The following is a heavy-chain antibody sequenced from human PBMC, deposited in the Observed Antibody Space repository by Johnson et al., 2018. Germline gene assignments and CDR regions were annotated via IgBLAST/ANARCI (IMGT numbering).Heavy chain of an antibody. CDR3: ARGGWLGYYYGMDV. CDR2: IWYDGSNK. Sequence: QVQLVQSGGGVVQPGRSLRLSCAASGFTFSSYGMHWVRQAPGKGLEWVAVIWYDGSNKYYADSVKGRCTISRDNSKNTLYLQMNSLRSEDTAVYYCARGGWLGYYYGMDVWGQGTTVTVSS. V-gene: IGHV3-33*01. J-gene: IGHJ6*02. CDR1: GFTFSSYG. D-gene: IGHD5-12*01.